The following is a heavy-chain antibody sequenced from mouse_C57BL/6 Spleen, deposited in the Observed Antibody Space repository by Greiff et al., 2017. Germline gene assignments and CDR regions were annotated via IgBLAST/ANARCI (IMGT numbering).Heavy chain of an antibody. CDR3: ARPYYYGSSYVRAMDY. V-gene: IGHV1-64*01. CDR1: GYTFTSYW. D-gene: IGHD1-1*01. CDR2: IHPNSGST. J-gene: IGHJ4*01. Sequence: VQLQQPGAELVKPGASVKLSCKASGYTFTSYWMHWVKLRPGQGLEWIGMIHPNSGSTNYNETFKSKATLTVDKSSSTAYMQLSSLTSEDSAVYYCARPYYYGSSYVRAMDYWGQGTSVTVSS.